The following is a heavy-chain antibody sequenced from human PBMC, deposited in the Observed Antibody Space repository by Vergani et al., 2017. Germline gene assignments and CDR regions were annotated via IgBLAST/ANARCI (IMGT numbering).Heavy chain of an antibody. D-gene: IGHD1-26*01. Sequence: QVQLVQSGAEVKKPGSSVKVSCKASGGTFSSYAISWVRQAPGQGLEWMGGIIPIFGTANYAQKFQGRVTMTTDTSTSTAYMELRSLRSDDTAVYYCARAPVILNWFDPWGQGTLVTVSS. J-gene: IGHJ5*02. CDR2: IIPIFGTA. CDR1: GGTFSSYA. V-gene: IGHV1-69*06. CDR3: ARAPVILNWFDP.